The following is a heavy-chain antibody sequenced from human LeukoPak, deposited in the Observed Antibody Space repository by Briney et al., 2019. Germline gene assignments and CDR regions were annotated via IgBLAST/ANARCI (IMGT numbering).Heavy chain of an antibody. CDR2: IYTSGST. J-gene: IGHJ4*02. V-gene: IGHV4-61*02. CDR3: ARSPMYYYDSSGYYVF. D-gene: IGHD3-22*01. CDR1: GNSFSSGDNY. Sequence: PSETLSLTCTVSGNSFSSGDNYWIWIRQPAGKGLEWIGRIYTSGSTNYNPSLNSRATISGDTSKNQFSLRLSSVTAADTAVYYCARSPMYYYDSSGYYVFGGQGNLVTVSS.